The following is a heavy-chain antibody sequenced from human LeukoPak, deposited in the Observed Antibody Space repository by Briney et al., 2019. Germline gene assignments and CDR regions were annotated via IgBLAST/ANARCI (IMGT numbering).Heavy chain of an antibody. CDR1: GGSFSGYY. V-gene: IGHV4-34*01. J-gene: IGHJ4*02. D-gene: IGHD2-2*02. Sequence: PETLSLTCAVYGGSFSGYYWSWIRQPPGKGLEWIGEINHSGSTNYNPSLKSRVTISVDTSKNQFSLKLSSVTAADTAVYYCARAGYCSSASCYKLDYWGQGTLVTVSS. CDR3: ARAGYCSSASCYKLDY. CDR2: INHSGST.